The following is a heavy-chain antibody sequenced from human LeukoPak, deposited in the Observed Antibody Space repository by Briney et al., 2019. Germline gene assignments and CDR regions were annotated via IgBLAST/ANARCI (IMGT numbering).Heavy chain of an antibody. CDR3: ARRITTSGWYRDEY. CDR2: IFYSGST. D-gene: IGHD6-19*01. Sequence: SETLSLTCTVSGGSINSYYWSWIRQPPGNGLEWIGYIFYSGSTNYNPSLKSRFTISVDTSKNQFSLKLTSVNAADTAIYYCARRITTSGWYRDEYWGEGTLVTVSS. CDR1: GGSINSYY. V-gene: IGHV4-59*08. J-gene: IGHJ4*02.